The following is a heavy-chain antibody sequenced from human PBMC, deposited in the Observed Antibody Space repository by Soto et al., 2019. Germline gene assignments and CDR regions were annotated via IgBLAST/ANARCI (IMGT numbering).Heavy chain of an antibody. D-gene: IGHD3-22*01. CDR2: IIPIFGTA. J-gene: IGHJ4*02. Sequence: SVKVSCKASGGTFSSSAISWVRQAPGQGLEWMGGIIPIFGTANYAQKFQGRVTITADESTSTAYMELSSLRSEDTAVYYFARERGYYYDSSGSGYCDYWGQGSLVTVSS. CDR3: ARERGYYYDSSGSGYCDY. V-gene: IGHV1-69*13. CDR1: GGTFSSSA.